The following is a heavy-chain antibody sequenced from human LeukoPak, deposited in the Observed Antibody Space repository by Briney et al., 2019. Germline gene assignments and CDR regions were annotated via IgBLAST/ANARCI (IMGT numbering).Heavy chain of an antibody. Sequence: PGGSLRLSCAASGFTFSSYAMSWVRQAPGKGLEWVSAISGSGGSTYYADSVKGRFTISRDNSKNTLYLQMDSLRAEDTAVYYCAKDREYVNSFDYWGQGTLVTVSS. D-gene: IGHD3-10*01. J-gene: IGHJ4*02. V-gene: IGHV3-23*01. CDR2: ISGSGGST. CDR3: AKDREYVNSFDY. CDR1: GFTFSSYA.